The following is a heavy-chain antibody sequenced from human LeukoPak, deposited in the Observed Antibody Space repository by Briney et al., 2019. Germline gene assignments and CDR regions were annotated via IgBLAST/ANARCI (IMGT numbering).Heavy chain of an antibody. D-gene: IGHD3-10*01. CDR2: IDHSDSYT. CDR1: GYLFTSYW. CDR3: ARWVMVREPFDY. J-gene: IGHJ4*02. Sequence: GASLKISCKGSGYLFTSYWISWVRQMPGKGLEWMGRIDHSDSYTHYRPSFQGRVTISADKSISTACLQWSSLKASDTAMYYWARWVMVREPFDYWGQGTLVTVSS. V-gene: IGHV5-10-1*01.